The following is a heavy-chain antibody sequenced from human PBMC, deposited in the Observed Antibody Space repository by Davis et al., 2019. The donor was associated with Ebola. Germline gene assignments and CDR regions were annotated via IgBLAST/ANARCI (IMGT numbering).Heavy chain of an antibody. CDR2: IYSGGST. J-gene: IGHJ3*02. V-gene: IGHV3-66*02. CDR1: GFTVSSNY. Sequence: PGGSLRLSCAASGFTVSSNYMSWVRQAPGKGLEWVSVIYSGGSTYYADPVKGRFTISRDNSKNTLYLQMNSLRAEDTAVYYCARGLSHGAFDIWGQGTMVTVSS. CDR3: ARGLSHGAFDI.